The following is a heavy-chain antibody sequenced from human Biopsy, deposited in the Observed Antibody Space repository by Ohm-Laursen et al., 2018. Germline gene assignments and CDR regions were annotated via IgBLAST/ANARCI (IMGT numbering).Heavy chain of an antibody. CDR1: GYPFITYG. CDR3: ARDPHGEGRDYGSYFDY. CDR2: ISAYNGHT. Sequence: GASVKASCTASGYPFITYGTSWVRQAPGQGLEWMGWISAYNGHTKLARKFQDRVTMTTDTSTTTAYMDLRSLRSDDTAVYYCARDPHGEGRDYGSYFDYWGQGTLVTVSS. J-gene: IGHJ4*02. D-gene: IGHD4-17*01. V-gene: IGHV1-18*01.